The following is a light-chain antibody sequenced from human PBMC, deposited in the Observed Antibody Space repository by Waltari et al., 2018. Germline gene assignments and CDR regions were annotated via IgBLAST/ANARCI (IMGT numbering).Light chain of an antibody. CDR2: DVT. V-gene: IGLV2-14*03. Sequence: QSALTQPASVSGSPGQSITISCSGVGSAGGASDPVSWHQHHPGKAPQVIIYDVTNRPSGVSDRFSASKSANTASLTISRLQPEDEADYYCSSQTLDGLVLFGGGTRLTVL. CDR1: GSAGGASDP. J-gene: IGLJ2*01. CDR3: SSQTLDGLVL.